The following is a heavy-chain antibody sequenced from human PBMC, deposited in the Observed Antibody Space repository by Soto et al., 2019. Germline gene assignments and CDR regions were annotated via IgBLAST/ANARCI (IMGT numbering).Heavy chain of an antibody. D-gene: IGHD3-16*02. Sequence: ASVKVSCKASGYTFTSYGISWVRQAPGQGLEWMGWISAYNGNTNYAQKLQGRVTMTTDTSTSTAYMELRSLRSDDTAAYYCARDMITFGGVIVIASGLFDYWGQGTLVTVSS. J-gene: IGHJ4*02. V-gene: IGHV1-18*01. CDR1: GYTFTSYG. CDR2: ISAYNGNT. CDR3: ARDMITFGGVIVIASGLFDY.